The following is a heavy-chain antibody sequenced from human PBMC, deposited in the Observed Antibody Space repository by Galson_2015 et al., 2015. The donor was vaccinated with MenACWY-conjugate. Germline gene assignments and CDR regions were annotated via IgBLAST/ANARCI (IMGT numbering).Heavy chain of an antibody. Sequence: SETLSLTCSVSGGSISSSSHYWGWIRQSPGKAMEWIGSIYYSGPTDYNPSLESRVTISLEPSKNQFSLRLSSMTAADTAVYYCARPDGSGWLQHWGQGTLVTVSS. D-gene: IGHD6-19*01. J-gene: IGHJ1*01. V-gene: IGHV4-39*07. CDR1: GGSISSSSHY. CDR2: IYYSGPT. CDR3: ARPDGSGWLQH.